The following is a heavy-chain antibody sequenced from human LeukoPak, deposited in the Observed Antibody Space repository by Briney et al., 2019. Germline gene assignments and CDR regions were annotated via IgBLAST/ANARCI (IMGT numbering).Heavy chain of an antibody. CDR2: ISGDGGST. J-gene: IGHJ4*02. V-gene: IGHV3-43*02. Sequence: PGGSLRPSCAASGFTFDDYAMHWVRQAPGKSLEWVSLISGDGGSTYYADSVKGRFTISRDNSKNSLYLQMNSLRTEDTALYYCAKAALRGVVRRKFYFDYWGQGTLVTVSS. CDR3: AKAALRGVVRRKFYFDY. D-gene: IGHD2-21*01. CDR1: GFTFDDYA.